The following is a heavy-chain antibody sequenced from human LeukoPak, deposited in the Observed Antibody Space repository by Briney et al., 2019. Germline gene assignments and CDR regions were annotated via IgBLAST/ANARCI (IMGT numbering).Heavy chain of an antibody. CDR1: GFTFDDYA. CDR3: AKGTRGRSGNYYYMDV. V-gene: IGHV3-43D*03. J-gene: IGHJ6*03. CDR2: ISWDGGST. D-gene: IGHD3-10*01. Sequence: SGGSLRLSCAASGFTFDDYAMHWVRQAPGKGLEWVSLISWDGGSTYYADSVKGRFTISRDNSKNSLYLQMNSLRAEDTALYYCAKGTRGRSGNYYYMDVWGKGTTVTVSS.